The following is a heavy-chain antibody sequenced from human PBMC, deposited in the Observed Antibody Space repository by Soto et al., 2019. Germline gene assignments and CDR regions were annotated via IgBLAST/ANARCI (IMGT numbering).Heavy chain of an antibody. CDR2: IWFDGSKK. J-gene: IGHJ6*02. CDR1: GFTFRSYG. Sequence: QMQLVESGGGVVQPGRSLRLSCAASGFTFRSYGIHWVRQAPSKGLEWVALIWFDGSKKYYVDSVKGRFAVSRDNSKNTLYLQMNSLRVEDTALYYCARDRLVPYGYGMDVWGQGTTVTVSS. V-gene: IGHV3-33*01. CDR3: ARDRLVPYGYGMDV. D-gene: IGHD2-2*01.